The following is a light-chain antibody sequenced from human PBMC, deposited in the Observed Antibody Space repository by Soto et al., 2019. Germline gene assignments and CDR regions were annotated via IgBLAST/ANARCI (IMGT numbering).Light chain of an antibody. CDR2: IVS. CDR3: QQGNSFPLT. V-gene: IGKV1-12*01. Sequence: DIQMTQSPSSVSASVGDRVTITCRASQGISNWLAWYQQKPGKAPKVLVSIVSSLQSGVPSRFSGSRSETDFTLTITSLQPEDSATYYCQQGNSFPLTFXGGTKADIK. J-gene: IGKJ4*01. CDR1: QGISNW.